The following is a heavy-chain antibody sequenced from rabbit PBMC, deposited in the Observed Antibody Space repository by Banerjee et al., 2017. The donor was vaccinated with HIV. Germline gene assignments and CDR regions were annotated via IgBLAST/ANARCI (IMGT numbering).Heavy chain of an antibody. Sequence: QEQLVESGGGLVKPGASLTLTCKASGFTISSSHYMWWVRQAPGKGLEYIGYITNGGSGSAYYATWAKGRFTISKTSSTTVTLQMTSLTAADTATYFCARHINSGWGADLWGQGTLVTVS. V-gene: IGHV1S45*01. J-gene: IGHJ4*01. D-gene: IGHD4-1*01. CDR1: GFTISSSHY. CDR2: ITNGGSGSA. CDR3: ARHINSGWGADL.